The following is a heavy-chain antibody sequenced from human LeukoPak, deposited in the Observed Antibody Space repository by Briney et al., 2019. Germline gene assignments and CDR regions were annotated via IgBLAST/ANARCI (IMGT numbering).Heavy chain of an antibody. J-gene: IGHJ4*02. V-gene: IGHV1-2*02. CDR1: GYTFTGNY. D-gene: IGHD2-15*01. Sequence: ASVKVSCKASGYTFTGNYMHWVRQAPGQGLEWMGWINPNSGGTNYAQKFQGRVTMTRDTSISAAYMELSRLRSDDTAVYYCARDYCSGGSCYFDYWGQGTLVTVSS. CDR3: ARDYCSGGSCYFDY. CDR2: INPNSGGT.